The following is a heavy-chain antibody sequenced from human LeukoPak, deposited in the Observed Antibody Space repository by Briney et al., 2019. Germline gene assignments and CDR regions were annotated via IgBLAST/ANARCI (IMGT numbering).Heavy chain of an antibody. CDR2: IKQDGSEK. CDR3: ARRYYYDRRGYYFDY. Sequence: GGSLRLSCAASGFTFSSYWMSWVRQAPGKGLEWVANIKQDGSEKYYVDSVKGRFTISRDNAKNSLYLQMNNLRAEDTAVYYCARRYYYDRRGYYFDYCGQGTLVTVSS. CDR1: GFTFSSYW. D-gene: IGHD3-22*01. V-gene: IGHV3-7*01. J-gene: IGHJ4*02.